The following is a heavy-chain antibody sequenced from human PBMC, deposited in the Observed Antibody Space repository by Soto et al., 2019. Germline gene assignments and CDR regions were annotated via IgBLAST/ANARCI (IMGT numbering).Heavy chain of an antibody. CDR1: GASITYGAYS. Sequence: QLQMHMSGSGLVKPSQTLSLTCPVSGASITYGAYSWSWIRQTPGKGLEWIGYINHLETTFYNPSFESRLTMSIDRTKNQFSLNLKSMSAADRAVYFCARGGGFDSFDYWGQGILVTVSS. D-gene: IGHD3-10*01. V-gene: IGHV4-30-2*01. CDR3: ARGGGFDSFDY. CDR2: INHLETT. J-gene: IGHJ4*02.